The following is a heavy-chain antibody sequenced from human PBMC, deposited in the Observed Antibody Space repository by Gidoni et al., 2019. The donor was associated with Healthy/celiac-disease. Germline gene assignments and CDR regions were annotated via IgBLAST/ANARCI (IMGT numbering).Heavy chain of an antibody. V-gene: IGHV3-11*05. CDR1: GFTFSDYY. Sequence: VQLVESGGGLVKPGGSLRLACAASGFTFSDYYMSWIRQAPGKGLEWVSYISSSSSYTNYADSVKGRFTISRDNAKNSLYLQMNSLRAEDTAVYYCARSGALGSDWFDPWGQGTLVTVSS. D-gene: IGHD3-10*01. CDR2: ISSSSSYT. CDR3: ARSGALGSDWFDP. J-gene: IGHJ5*02.